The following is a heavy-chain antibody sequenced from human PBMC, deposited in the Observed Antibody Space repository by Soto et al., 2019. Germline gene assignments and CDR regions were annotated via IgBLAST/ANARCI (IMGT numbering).Heavy chain of an antibody. CDR1: GFTFSSYA. CDR2: ISSSGTYI. V-gene: IGHV3-21*01. CDR3: VRAGHVFDVHYYGMDL. D-gene: IGHD3-10*01. Sequence: GGSLRLSCAASGFTFSSYAMHWVRQAPEKGLEWVSSISSSGTYIYYADSVKGRFAISRDNANNVMYLQMDTLRAEDTAVYYCVRAGHVFDVHYYGMDLWGQGTTVTVSS. J-gene: IGHJ6*02.